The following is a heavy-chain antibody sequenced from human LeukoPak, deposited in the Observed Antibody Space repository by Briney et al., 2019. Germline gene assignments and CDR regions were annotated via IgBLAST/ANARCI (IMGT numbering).Heavy chain of an antibody. V-gene: IGHV3-23*01. D-gene: IGHD5/OR15-5a*01. CDR3: ARVSVCSRCHFDY. Sequence: PGGSLRLSCAASGFTFSTYAMTWVRQAPGKGLEWVSTISDNGGSTYYADSVNGRFTISRDNAKNTLYLQMNSLRADDTAVYYCARVSVCSRCHFDYWGQGTLVTVSS. CDR1: GFTFSTYA. CDR2: ISDNGGST. J-gene: IGHJ4*02.